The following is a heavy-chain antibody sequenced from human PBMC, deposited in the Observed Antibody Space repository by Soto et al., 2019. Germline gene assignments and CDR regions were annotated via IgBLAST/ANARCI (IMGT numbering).Heavy chain of an antibody. Sequence: QVQLVESGGGVVQPGRSLRLSCAASGFTFSSYGMHWVRQAPGKGLEWVAVIWYDGSNKYYADSVKGRSTISRDNSKNTLYLQMNSLRAEDTAVYYCARLVVVAAADAFDIWGQGTMVTVSS. D-gene: IGHD2-15*01. J-gene: IGHJ3*02. CDR2: IWYDGSNK. CDR1: GFTFSSYG. V-gene: IGHV3-33*01. CDR3: ARLVVVAAADAFDI.